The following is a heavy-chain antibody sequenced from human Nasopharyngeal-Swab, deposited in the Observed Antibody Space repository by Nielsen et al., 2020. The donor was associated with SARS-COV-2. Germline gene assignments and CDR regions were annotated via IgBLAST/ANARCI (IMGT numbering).Heavy chain of an antibody. CDR1: GFTFSNYV. Sequence: GESLKISCAASGFTFSNYVMNWVRQAPGKGLEWVSATTNSGGSTYYADSVKGRFTISRDNSKNTLFLQMNSLRAEDTAVYYCAKDKAHSTFGYWGQGTLVTVSS. J-gene: IGHJ4*02. CDR3: AKDKAHSTFGY. V-gene: IGHV3-23*01. D-gene: IGHD4-11*01. CDR2: TTNSGGST.